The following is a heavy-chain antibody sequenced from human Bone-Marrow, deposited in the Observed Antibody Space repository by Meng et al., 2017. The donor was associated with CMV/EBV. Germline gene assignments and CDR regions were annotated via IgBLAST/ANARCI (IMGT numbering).Heavy chain of an antibody. D-gene: IGHD2-21*01. CDR2: ISSSSIYI. J-gene: IGHJ4*02. V-gene: IGHV3-21*01. CDR3: ARLGGRGGECYDR. CDR1: GFTFSSYS. Sequence: GESLKISCAASGFTFSSYSRNWVRQAPGKGLEWVSSISSSSIYIYYADSVKGRFTISRDNAKNSLYLQMNILRDEDTAVYHCARLGGRGGECYDRWGQGTLVTVSS.